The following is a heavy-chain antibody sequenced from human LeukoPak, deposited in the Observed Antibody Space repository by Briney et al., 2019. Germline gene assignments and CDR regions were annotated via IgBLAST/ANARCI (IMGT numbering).Heavy chain of an antibody. CDR3: AKDIQLST. Sequence: GGSLRLSCAASGFTFSVAAMTRVRQAPGKGLEWVSLIGASGGSTYYADSVKGRFTISRDNSKNTLSLQMNSLRVEDTAMYFCAKDIQLSTWGLGTMVTVSS. CDR2: IGASGGST. CDR1: GFTFSVAA. D-gene: IGHD5-24*01. V-gene: IGHV3-23*01. J-gene: IGHJ3*01.